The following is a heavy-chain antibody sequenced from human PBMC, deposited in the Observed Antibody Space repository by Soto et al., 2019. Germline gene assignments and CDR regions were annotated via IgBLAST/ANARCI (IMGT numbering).Heavy chain of an antibody. CDR1: GFTFDDYA. J-gene: IGHJ4*02. Sequence: GGSLILSCAASGFTFDDYAMHWVRQVLGKGLEWVSSISWNSGNIGYADSVKGRFTTSRDNAKNSLYLQMNSLRPEDTALYYCVRSKGGYSYGTPFDYWGQGTLVTSPQ. V-gene: IGHV3-9*01. CDR3: VRSKGGYSYGTPFDY. CDR2: ISWNSGNI. D-gene: IGHD5-18*01.